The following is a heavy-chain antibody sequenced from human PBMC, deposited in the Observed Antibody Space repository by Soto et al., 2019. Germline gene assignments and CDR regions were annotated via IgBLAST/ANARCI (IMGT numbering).Heavy chain of an antibody. Sequence: SETLSLTCAVYGGSFSGYYWSWIRQPPGKGLEWIGEINHSGSTNYNPSLKSRVTISVDTSKNQFSLKLSSVTAADTAVYYCARGSIAAAGGGSYYYYGMDVWGQGTTVTVS. CDR1: GGSFSGYY. V-gene: IGHV4-34*01. CDR2: INHSGST. J-gene: IGHJ6*02. D-gene: IGHD6-13*01. CDR3: ARGSIAAAGGGSYYYYGMDV.